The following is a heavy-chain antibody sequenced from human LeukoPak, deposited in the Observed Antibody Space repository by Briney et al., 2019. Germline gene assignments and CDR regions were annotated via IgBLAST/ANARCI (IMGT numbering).Heavy chain of an antibody. Sequence: GGSLRLSCAASGFTFSSYSMNWVRQAPGKGLEWVSGISGSGGITYNAESMRGRFTISRDNSKNTLYLQMNSLRAEDTAVYYCAKNWNHYYYYYGMDVWGQGTTVTVSS. D-gene: IGHD1-1*01. CDR3: AKNWNHYYYYYGMDV. CDR1: GFTFSSYS. V-gene: IGHV3-23*01. CDR2: ISGSGGIT. J-gene: IGHJ6*02.